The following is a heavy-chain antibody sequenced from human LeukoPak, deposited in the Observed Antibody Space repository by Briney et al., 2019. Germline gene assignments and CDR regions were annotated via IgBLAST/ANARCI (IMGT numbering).Heavy chain of an antibody. J-gene: IGHJ6*03. Sequence: SETLSLTCAVYGGSFIGYYWRLIRQPPGKGLECIGEINQSGSTHYNPSRKSRATISVDTSKHQFSLKLSYVTAADTAVYYCASLHMVRGYTSTYYSCYYMDVWGKGTTATISS. CDR3: ASLHMVRGYTSTYYSCYYMDV. CDR1: GGSFIGYY. D-gene: IGHD3-10*01. V-gene: IGHV4-34*01. CDR2: INQSGST.